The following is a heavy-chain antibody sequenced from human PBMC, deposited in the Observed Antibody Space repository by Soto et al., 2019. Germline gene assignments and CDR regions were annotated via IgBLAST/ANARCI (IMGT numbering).Heavy chain of an antibody. J-gene: IGHJ4*02. CDR3: APPGGLGEFRY. CDR1: GFTFSRYA. V-gene: IGHV3-30-3*01. CDR2: ISYDGSNK. D-gene: IGHD3-16*01. Sequence: GGSLRLFCEGSGFTFSRYAMHWVRQAPGKGLEWVAVISYDGSNKYYADSVKGRFTISRDNSKNTLYLQMNSLRAEDTAVYYWAPPGGLGEFRYGGQETLVPV.